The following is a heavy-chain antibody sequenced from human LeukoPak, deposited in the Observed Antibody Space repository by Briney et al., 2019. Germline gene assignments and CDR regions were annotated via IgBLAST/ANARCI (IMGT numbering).Heavy chain of an antibody. CDR2: IGAAGYHT. CDR1: GFTFSSYS. D-gene: IGHD6-25*01. CDR3: AKETGTSDGYDAFDI. Sequence: GGSLRLSCAASGFTFSSYSMNWVRQAPGKGLEWVSAIGAAGYHTYYADSVQGRFTISRDNSKNTLFLQMNSLRAEDTALYYCAKETGTSDGYDAFDIWGQGTVVTVSS. V-gene: IGHV3-23*01. J-gene: IGHJ3*02.